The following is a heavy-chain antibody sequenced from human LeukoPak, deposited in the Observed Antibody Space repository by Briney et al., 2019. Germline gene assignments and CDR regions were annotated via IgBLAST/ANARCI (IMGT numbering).Heavy chain of an antibody. Sequence: PGGSLRLSCAASGFTFSSYAMHWVRQAPGKGLEWVAVISYDGSNKYYADSVKGRFTISRDNSKNTLYLQMNSLRAEDTAVYYCARDGVLSYYYDSSGYYYGYYFDYWGQGTLVTVSS. CDR1: GFTFSSYA. V-gene: IGHV3-30-3*01. D-gene: IGHD3-22*01. CDR3: ARDGVLSYYYDSSGYYYGYYFDY. CDR2: ISYDGSNK. J-gene: IGHJ4*02.